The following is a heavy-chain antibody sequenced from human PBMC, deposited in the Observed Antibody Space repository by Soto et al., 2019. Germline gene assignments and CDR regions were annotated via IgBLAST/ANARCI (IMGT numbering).Heavy chain of an antibody. CDR3: GKGGGGDHGY. CDR2: ITTTGDTT. CDR1: GFIFTTSD. J-gene: IGHJ4*02. V-gene: IGHV3-23*04. D-gene: IGHD2-21*02. Sequence: QLVESEGGLVQPGGSLRLSCEASGFIFTTSDMSWVRQAPGKGLEWVSSITTTGDTTHYADSVRGRFTISRDNARNRVYLQMTRLGVDETAVFYWGKGGGGDHGYWGQGTLVAVSS.